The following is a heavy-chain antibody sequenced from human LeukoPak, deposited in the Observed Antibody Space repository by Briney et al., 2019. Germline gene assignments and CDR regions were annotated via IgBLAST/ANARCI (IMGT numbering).Heavy chain of an antibody. Sequence: GVSLRLSCAASGFTFNNYAMNWVRQAPGKGLEWVSSISGGGETTYYADSAKGRFAISRDNSQNTLYLQMNSLRAEDTDVYYCARDYADYVGYFFFDYWGQGTLVTVSS. V-gene: IGHV3-23*01. J-gene: IGHJ4*02. CDR2: ISGGGETT. CDR1: GFTFNNYA. D-gene: IGHD4-17*01. CDR3: ARDYADYVGYFFFDY.